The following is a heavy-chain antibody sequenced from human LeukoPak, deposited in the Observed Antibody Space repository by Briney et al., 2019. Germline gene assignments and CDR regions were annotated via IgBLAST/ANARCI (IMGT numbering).Heavy chain of an antibody. CDR1: GYSFTSYW. V-gene: IGHV5-51*01. D-gene: IGHD3-22*01. Sequence: GESLKISCKGSGYSFTSYWIGWVRQMPGKGLEWMGIIYPGDSDTRYSPSFQGQVTISADKSISTAYLQWSSLKASDTAMYYCARQLGEYYDSSGFDYWGQGTLVTVSS. CDR2: IYPGDSDT. J-gene: IGHJ4*02. CDR3: ARQLGEYYDSSGFDY.